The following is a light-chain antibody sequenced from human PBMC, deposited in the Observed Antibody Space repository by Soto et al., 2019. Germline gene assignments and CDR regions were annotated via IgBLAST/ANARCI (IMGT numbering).Light chain of an antibody. CDR3: CSYAGSYTVI. CDR2: DVS. Sequence: QSVLTQPRSVSGSPGQSVTISCTGTSSDVGGYYHVSWYQQHPDKAPKLMTYDVSKRPSGVPDRFSGSKSGNTASLTISGLQAEDEADYYCCSYAGSYTVIFGGGTKVTVL. CDR1: SSDVGGYYH. V-gene: IGLV2-11*01. J-gene: IGLJ2*01.